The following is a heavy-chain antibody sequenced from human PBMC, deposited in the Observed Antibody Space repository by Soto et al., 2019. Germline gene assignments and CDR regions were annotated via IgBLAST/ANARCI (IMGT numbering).Heavy chain of an antibody. CDR3: ARQRPNLESAY. Sequence: SETLSLTCTVSGGSISSSSYYWGWIRQPPGKGLEWIGSIYYSGSTYYNPSLKSRVTISVDTSKNQFSLKLSSVTAADTAVYYCARQRPNLESAYWGQGTLVTVSS. CDR2: IYYSGST. V-gene: IGHV4-39*01. CDR1: GGSISSSSYY. D-gene: IGHD3-3*01. J-gene: IGHJ4*02.